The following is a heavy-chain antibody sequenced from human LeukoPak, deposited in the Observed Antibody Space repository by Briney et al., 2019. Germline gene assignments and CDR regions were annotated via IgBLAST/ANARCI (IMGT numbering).Heavy chain of an antibody. CDR3: ANTQKQWLVPEY. V-gene: IGHV3-23*01. D-gene: IGHD6-19*01. CDR2: ISGSGDST. CDR1: GFPFNSYA. J-gene: IGHJ4*02. Sequence: GGSLRLSCAASGFPFNSYAMSWVRQAPGKGLEWVSAISGSGDSTYYPDSVKGRFTISRDNSKNTLYLQMNSLRAEDTAVYYCANTQKQWLVPEYWGQGTLVTVSS.